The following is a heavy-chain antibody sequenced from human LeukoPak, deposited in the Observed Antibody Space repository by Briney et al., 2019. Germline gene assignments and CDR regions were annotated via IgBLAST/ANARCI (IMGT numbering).Heavy chain of an antibody. Sequence: AETLSLTCTVSGASFSSHYWYLIRQPPGKELEWIGGFYYSGGTKYNPSLASRVTILVDTPESQIFLKLSSVTAADTAVYYCAGAPPYPYDNGGYFFPHLGQGSRVTVSS. D-gene: IGHD3-22*01. CDR1: GASFSSHY. CDR2: FYYSGGT. J-gene: IGHJ4*02. V-gene: IGHV4-59*11. CDR3: AGAPPYPYDNGGYFFPH.